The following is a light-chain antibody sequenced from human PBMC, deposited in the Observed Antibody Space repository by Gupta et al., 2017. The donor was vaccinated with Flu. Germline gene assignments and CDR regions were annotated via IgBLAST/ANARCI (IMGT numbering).Light chain of an antibody. CDR1: SSHIGRTT. V-gene: IGLV1-44*01. CDR3: AVWDASLNGRV. CDR2: SDN. Sequence: QSVLTQPPSASGTPGQRVPISCSGDSSHIGRTTVNWYQQLPGTAPKLLIYSDNLRPSGVPDRFSGSKTGTSASLAISGLQAEDEADYYCAVWDASLNGRVFGTGTWFTVV. J-gene: IGLJ1*01.